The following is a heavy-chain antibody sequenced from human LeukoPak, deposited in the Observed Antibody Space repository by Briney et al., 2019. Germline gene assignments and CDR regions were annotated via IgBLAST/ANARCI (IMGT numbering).Heavy chain of an antibody. CDR3: ARDAVAAAHYYYYMDV. D-gene: IGHD6-13*01. J-gene: IGHJ6*03. CDR2: INPNSGGT. CDR1: GYTFTGYY. V-gene: IGHV1-2*02. Sequence: ASVKVSCKASGYTFTGYYMHWVRQAPGQGLEWMGWINPNSGGTNSAQKFQGRVTMTRDTSISTAYMELSRLRSDDTAVYYCARDAVAAAHYYYYMDVWGKGTTVTVSS.